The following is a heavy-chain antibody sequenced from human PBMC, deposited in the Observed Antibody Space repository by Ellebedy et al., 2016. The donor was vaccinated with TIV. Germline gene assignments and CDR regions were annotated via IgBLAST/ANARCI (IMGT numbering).Heavy chain of an antibody. V-gene: IGHV3-53*01. J-gene: IGHJ6*02. CDR2: IYSGGST. CDR1: GFTFSSYE. Sequence: GESLKISCAASGFTFSSYEMSWVRQAPGKGLEWVSVIYSGGSTYYADSVKGRFTISSDNSKNTLYLQMNSLRAEDTAVYYCARDDPTSEDYYYYGMDVWGQGSTVTVSS. CDR3: ARDDPTSEDYYYYGMDV.